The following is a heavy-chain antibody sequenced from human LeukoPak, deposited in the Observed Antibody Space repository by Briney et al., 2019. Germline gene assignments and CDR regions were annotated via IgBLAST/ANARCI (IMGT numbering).Heavy chain of an antibody. CDR3: ARVRLGHYYDCSGYYWAAVSDFDY. Sequence: ASVKVSCKASGYTFTSYGISWVRQAPGQGLEWMGWISAYNGNTNYAQKLQGRVTMTTDTSTSTAYMELRSLRSDGTAVYYCARVRLGHYYDCSGYYWAAVSDFDYWGKGTLVTVSS. CDR2: ISAYNGNT. V-gene: IGHV1-18*01. J-gene: IGHJ4*02. CDR1: GYTFTSYG. D-gene: IGHD3-22*01.